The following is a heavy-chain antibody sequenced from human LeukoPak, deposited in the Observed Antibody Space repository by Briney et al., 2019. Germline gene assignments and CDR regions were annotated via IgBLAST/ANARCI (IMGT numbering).Heavy chain of an antibody. CDR1: RTTFSSYP. CDR2: IIPILGIA. Sequence: ASVKVSCKTSRTTFSSYPISWVRQAPGQGLEWMGRIIPILGIANYAQKFQGRVTITADKSTNTAYMELSSLESEDTAVYYCARDPTLTAIQRRHFDLWGRGTLVTVSA. D-gene: IGHD3-3*01. J-gene: IGHJ2*01. CDR3: ARDPTLTAIQRRHFDL. V-gene: IGHV1-69*04.